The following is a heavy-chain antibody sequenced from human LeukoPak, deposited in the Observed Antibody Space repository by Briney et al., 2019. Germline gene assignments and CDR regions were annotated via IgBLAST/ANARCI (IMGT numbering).Heavy chain of an antibody. CDR2: IKKDASEK. D-gene: IGHD6-19*01. J-gene: IGHJ4*02. CDR1: GFTFSSYA. Sequence: GGSLRLSCAASGFTFSSYAMSWVRQAPGKGLEWVANIKKDASEKYYVDSVKGRFTISRDNAKNSLYLQMNSLRAEDTAVYYCARDTADRYSSGWYVDWGQGTLVTVSS. V-gene: IGHV3-7*01. CDR3: ARDTADRYSSGWYVD.